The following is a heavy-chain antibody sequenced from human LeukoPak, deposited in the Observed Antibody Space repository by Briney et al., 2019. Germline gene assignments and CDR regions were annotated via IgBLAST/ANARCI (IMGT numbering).Heavy chain of an antibody. CDR1: GYTLTELS. J-gene: IGHJ4*02. CDR3: TGGTVTTGAYFDY. D-gene: IGHD4-17*01. V-gene: IGHV1-24*01. Sequence: ASVKVSCKVSGYTLTELSMHWGRQAPGKGREWMGGFDSEDGETNYAQKVQGRVTMTEDTSTVTASMELSSLRSEDTAVYYCTGGTVTTGAYFDYWGQGTLVTVSS. CDR2: FDSEDGET.